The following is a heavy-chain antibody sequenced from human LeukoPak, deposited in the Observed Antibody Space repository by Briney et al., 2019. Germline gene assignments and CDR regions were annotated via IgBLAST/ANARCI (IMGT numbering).Heavy chain of an antibody. D-gene: IGHD6-13*01. CDR2: IGISGSSI. CDR1: GFSFSSYE. J-gene: IGHJ4*02. V-gene: IGHV3-48*03. Sequence: GGSLRLSCAASGFSFSSYEMNWVRQAPGKGLEWVSYIGISGSSISYADSVKGRFTISRDDAKNSLYLQMNSLTAADTAIYYCARGATSSSSDYWGQGTLVTVSS. CDR3: ARGATSSSSDY.